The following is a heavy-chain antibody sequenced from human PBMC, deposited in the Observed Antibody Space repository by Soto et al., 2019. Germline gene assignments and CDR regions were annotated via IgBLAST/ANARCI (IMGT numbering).Heavy chain of an antibody. J-gene: IGHJ6*03. D-gene: IGHD3-3*01. CDR2: IYYSGST. V-gene: IGHV4-59*01. Sequence: SETMSLTCTVAGGNIISYYWSWIRKTPGKGLEWIGYIYYSGSTNYDPSLKSRVTISVDTSKNQFSLKLSSVTAADTAVYYCARDSRLYYDFWSGYYNDYYYYYMDVWGKGTTVTVSS. CDR3: ARDSRLYYDFWSGYYNDYYYYYMDV. CDR1: GGNIISYY.